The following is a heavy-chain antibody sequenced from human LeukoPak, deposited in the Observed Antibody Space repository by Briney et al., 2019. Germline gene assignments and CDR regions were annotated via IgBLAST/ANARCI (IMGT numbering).Heavy chain of an antibody. CDR1: GFTFSSYA. Sequence: GRSLRLSCAASGFTFSSYAMHWVRQAPGKGLEWVAVISYDGSNKYYADSVKGRFTISRDNSKNTLYLQMNSLRAEDTAVYYCASTRGYSYGWVYWGQGTLVTVSS. CDR2: ISYDGSNK. CDR3: ASTRGYSYGWVY. D-gene: IGHD5-18*01. V-gene: IGHV3-30-3*01. J-gene: IGHJ4*02.